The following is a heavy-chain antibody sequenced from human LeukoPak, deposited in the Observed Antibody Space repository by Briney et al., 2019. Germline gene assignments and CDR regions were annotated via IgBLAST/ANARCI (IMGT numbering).Heavy chain of an antibody. V-gene: IGHV3-48*03. CDR3: AKGIDYYGSAGDV. CDR2: ISSSGSTI. D-gene: IGHD3-10*01. J-gene: IGHJ6*04. Sequence: GGSLRLSCAASGFTFSSYEMNWVRQAPGKGLEWVSYISSSGSTIYYADSVKGRFTISRDNAKNSLYLQMNSLRAEDTAVYYCAKGIDYYGSAGDVWGKGTTVTISS. CDR1: GFTFSSYE.